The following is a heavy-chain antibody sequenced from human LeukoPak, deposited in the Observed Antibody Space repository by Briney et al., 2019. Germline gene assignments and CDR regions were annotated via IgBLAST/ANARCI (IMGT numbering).Heavy chain of an antibody. Sequence: GGSLRLSCAASGFTFSNYWMNWVRQAPGKGLEWVSYISSSSSTIYYADSVKGRFTISRDNAKNSLYLQMNSLRAEDTAVYYCARDQDYVRGAFDIWGQGTMVTVSS. CDR1: GFTFSNYW. J-gene: IGHJ3*02. CDR2: ISSSSSTI. CDR3: ARDQDYVRGAFDI. D-gene: IGHD4-17*01. V-gene: IGHV3-48*04.